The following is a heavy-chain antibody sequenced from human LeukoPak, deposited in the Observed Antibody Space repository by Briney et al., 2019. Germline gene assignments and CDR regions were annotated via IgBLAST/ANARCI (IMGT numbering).Heavy chain of an antibody. CDR3: ARGEPPLLLWFGELSAVFDY. Sequence: SETLSLTCAVYGGSFSGYYWSWIRQPPGKGLEWIGEINHSGSTNYNPSLKSRATISVDTSKNQFSLKLSSVTAADTAVYYCARGEPPLLLWFGELSAVFDYWGQGTLVTVSS. D-gene: IGHD3-10*01. CDR1: GGSFSGYY. CDR2: INHSGST. V-gene: IGHV4-34*01. J-gene: IGHJ4*02.